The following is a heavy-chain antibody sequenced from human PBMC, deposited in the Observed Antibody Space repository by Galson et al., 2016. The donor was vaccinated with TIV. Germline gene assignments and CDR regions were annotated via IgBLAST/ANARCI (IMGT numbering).Heavy chain of an antibody. CDR3: ARVGSTGWAHYFDY. CDR1: GFTFSSYT. Sequence: SLRLSCAASGFTFSSYTMHWIRQAPGKGLEWLAVTTYDDSQKYYADSVKGRFTISRDNSRNTLYLQMNSLTAEGTAVYYCARVGSTGWAHYFDYWGQGSLVTVSS. D-gene: IGHD6-19*01. V-gene: IGHV3-30*04. J-gene: IGHJ4*02. CDR2: TTYDDSQK.